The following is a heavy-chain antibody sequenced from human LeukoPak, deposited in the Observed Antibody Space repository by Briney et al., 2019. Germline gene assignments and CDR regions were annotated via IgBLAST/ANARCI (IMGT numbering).Heavy chain of an antibody. CDR1: GFTFTTYS. V-gene: IGHV3-21*01. J-gene: IGHJ6*03. Sequence: GGSLRLSCEASGFTFTTYSMTWVRQAPGKGLEWVSIISSGSSAIFSADALKGRFTISRDNAKNSLYLQMNSLRAEDTAVYYCARVGYDILSMDVWGKGTTVTVSS. CDR2: ISSGSSAI. D-gene: IGHD3-9*01. CDR3: ARVGYDILSMDV.